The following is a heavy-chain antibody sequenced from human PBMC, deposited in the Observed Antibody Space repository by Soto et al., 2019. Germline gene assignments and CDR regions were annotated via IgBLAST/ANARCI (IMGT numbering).Heavy chain of an antibody. V-gene: IGHV4-34*01. CDR2: INHSGST. D-gene: IGHD2-8*02. CDR1: GDTVSSGGYS. Sequence: PSETLCVTCAVAGDTVSSGGYSWTWNSKPPGTGLEWIGEINHSGSTNYNPSLKSRVTISVDTSKNQFSLKLTSVTAADTAVYYCARDKITGLFDYWGQGTLVTVSS. CDR3: ARDKITGLFDY. J-gene: IGHJ4*02.